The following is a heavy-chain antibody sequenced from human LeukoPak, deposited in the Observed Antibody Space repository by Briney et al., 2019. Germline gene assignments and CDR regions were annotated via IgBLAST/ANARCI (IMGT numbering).Heavy chain of an antibody. V-gene: IGHV4-34*01. CDR1: GGSFSGYY. CDR2: INHSGST. J-gene: IGHJ2*01. Sequence: SETLSLTCAVYGGSFSGYYWSWIRQPPGKGLEWIGEINHSGSTNYNPSLKSRVTISVDTSKNQFSLKLSSVTAADTAVYYCASTTDSSGWYLNWYFDLWGRGTLVTVSS. D-gene: IGHD6-19*01. CDR3: ASTTDSSGWYLNWYFDL.